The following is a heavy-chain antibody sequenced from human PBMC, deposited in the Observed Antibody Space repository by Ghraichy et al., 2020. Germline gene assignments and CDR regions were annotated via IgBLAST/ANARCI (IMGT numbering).Heavy chain of an antibody. Sequence: GESLRLSCAASGFTFSSYAMHWVRQAPGKGLEWVAVISYDGSNKYYADSVKGRFTISRDNSKNTLYLQMNSLRAEDTAVYYCARENYGDYDYWGQGTLVTVSS. CDR2: ISYDGSNK. V-gene: IGHV3-30*04. D-gene: IGHD4-17*01. CDR1: GFTFSSYA. J-gene: IGHJ4*02. CDR3: ARENYGDYDY.